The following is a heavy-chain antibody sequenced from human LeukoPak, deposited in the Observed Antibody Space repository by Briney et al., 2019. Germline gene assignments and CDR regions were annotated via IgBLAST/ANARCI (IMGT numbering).Heavy chain of an antibody. J-gene: IGHJ3*02. CDR1: GGSISNYY. D-gene: IGHD5-18*01. V-gene: IGHV4-59*12. CDR3: ARDGLCIQNAFDI. CDR2: ISYSGST. Sequence: LETLSLTCTVSGGSISNYYWSWIRQPPGKGLEWIGSISYSGSTYYNPSLKSRVTISVDTSKNQFSLKLSSVTAADTAVYYCARDGLCIQNAFDIWGQGTMVTVSS.